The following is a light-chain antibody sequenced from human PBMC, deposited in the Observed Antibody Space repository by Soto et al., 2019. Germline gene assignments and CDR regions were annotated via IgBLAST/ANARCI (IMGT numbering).Light chain of an antibody. CDR1: ETISTF. CDR2: AAS. CDR3: QQYGSSPPIT. J-gene: IGKJ5*01. Sequence: VQLPHSPSFLSPSMRTIVTITFGVSETISTFLNWYQHKPGKAPRLLISAASRLQSGVPPRFSGSGSGTDFTLTISRLEPEDFAVYYCQQYGSSPPITFGQGTRLEI. V-gene: IGKV1-39*02.